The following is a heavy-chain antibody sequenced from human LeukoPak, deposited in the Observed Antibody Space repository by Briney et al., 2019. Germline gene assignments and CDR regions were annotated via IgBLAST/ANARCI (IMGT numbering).Heavy chain of an antibody. CDR2: IRSRGSTI. V-gene: IGHV3-48*03. CDR3: ARDGGTRLKYSYGYGDY. J-gene: IGHJ4*02. D-gene: IGHD5-18*01. CDR1: GFTFSSYE. Sequence: GGSLRLSCAAAGFTFSSYEMNWVRQARGEGLEGVSYIRSRGSTIHYADSVKGRFTISRDNAKNSLYLQMNSLRAEDTAVYYCARDGGTRLKYSYGYGDYWGQGTLVTVSS.